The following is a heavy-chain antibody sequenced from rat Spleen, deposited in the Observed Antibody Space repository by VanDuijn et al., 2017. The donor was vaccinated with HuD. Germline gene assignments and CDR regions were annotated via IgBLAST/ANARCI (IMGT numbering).Heavy chain of an antibody. CDR3: TRDGDSSWFAY. J-gene: IGHJ3*01. CDR1: GFSLTGYS. D-gene: IGHD1-2*01. V-gene: IGHV2-8*01. Sequence: QVQLTESGPGLVQPSQTLSLTCTVSGFSLTGYSVYWVRQPSGKGLEWMGRMRYNGDTSYNSALKSRLSISRDTSKSQVILKMNSLQTEDTAIYFCTRDGDSSWFAYWGQGSLVTVSS. CDR2: MRYNGDT.